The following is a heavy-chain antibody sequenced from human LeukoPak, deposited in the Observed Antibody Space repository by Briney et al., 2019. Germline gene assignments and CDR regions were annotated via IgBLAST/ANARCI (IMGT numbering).Heavy chain of an antibody. D-gene: IGHD6-6*01. Sequence: SETLSLTCADYGGSFSGYYWSWIRQPPGKGLEWIGEINHSGSTNYNPSLKSRVTISVDTSKNQFSLKLSSVTAADTAVYYCARGYKGSIAARFSWFDPWGQGTLVTVSS. CDR1: GGSFSGYY. CDR3: ARGYKGSIAARFSWFDP. J-gene: IGHJ5*02. V-gene: IGHV4-34*01. CDR2: INHSGST.